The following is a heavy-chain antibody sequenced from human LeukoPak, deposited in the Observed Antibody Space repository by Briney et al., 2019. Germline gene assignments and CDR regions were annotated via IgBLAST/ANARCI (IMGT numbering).Heavy chain of an antibody. CDR1: GGSIGSYY. Sequence: SETLSLTCTVSGGSIGSYYWSWIRQSAGKGLEWIGRIYTSGSTNYNPSLKSRVTMSVDTSKNQFSLNLSSVTAADTAVYYCARGRSGSWYSFDYWGQGTLVTVSS. D-gene: IGHD6-13*01. V-gene: IGHV4-4*07. CDR3: ARGRSGSWYSFDY. J-gene: IGHJ4*02. CDR2: IYTSGST.